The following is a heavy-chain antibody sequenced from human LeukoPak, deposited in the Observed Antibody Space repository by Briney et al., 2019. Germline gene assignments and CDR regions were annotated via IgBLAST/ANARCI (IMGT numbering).Heavy chain of an antibody. CDR1: GFTVSSNY. CDR2: IYSGGST. J-gene: IGHJ4*02. V-gene: IGHV3-53*01. D-gene: IGHD1-26*01. CDR3: AATKTSIVGATKGYFDY. Sequence: GGSLRLSCAASGFTVSSNYMSWVRQAPGKGLEWVSVIYSGGSTYYADSVKGRFTIFRDNAKNSLYLQMNSLRAEDTAVYYCAATKTSIVGATKGYFDYWGQGTLVTVSS.